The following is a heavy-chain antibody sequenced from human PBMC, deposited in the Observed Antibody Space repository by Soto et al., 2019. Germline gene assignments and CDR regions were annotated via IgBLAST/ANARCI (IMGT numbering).Heavy chain of an antibody. J-gene: IGHJ4*02. CDR2: ISTSNGNT. D-gene: IGHD6-25*01. V-gene: IGHV1-18*04. Sequence: QVQLMHSGAEVKKPGASVKVSCKASGYIFTSYGISWVRQAPGQGLEWMGWISTSNGNTRFAQKFQGRVTMTTDTSTPTAYMELRSLRSDDTAVYYCARTLSSAASPYDFDFWGQGTLVTVSS. CDR3: ARTLSSAASPYDFDF. CDR1: GYIFTSYG.